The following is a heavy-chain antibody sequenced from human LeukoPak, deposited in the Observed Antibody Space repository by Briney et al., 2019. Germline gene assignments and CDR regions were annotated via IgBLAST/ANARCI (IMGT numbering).Heavy chain of an antibody. CDR2: MNSNSGNT. J-gene: IGHJ4*02. V-gene: IGHV1-8*01. Sequence: ASVKVSCKASGYTFTSYDINWVRQATGQGLEWMGWMNSNSGNTGYAQKFQGRVTMTRNTSISTAYMELSSLRSEDTAVYYCARGKMNDYVWGGYRPKGPFDYWGQGTLVTVSS. D-gene: IGHD3-16*02. CDR3: ARGKMNDYVWGGYRPKGPFDY. CDR1: GYTFTSYD.